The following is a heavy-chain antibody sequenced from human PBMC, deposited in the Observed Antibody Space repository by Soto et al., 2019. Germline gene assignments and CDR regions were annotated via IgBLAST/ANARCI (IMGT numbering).Heavy chain of an antibody. CDR3: ARGGYCISTSCYVPFDY. J-gene: IGHJ4*02. CDR2: ISYDGSNK. D-gene: IGHD2-2*01. CDR1: GFTFSSYA. V-gene: IGHV3-30-3*01. Sequence: QVPLVESGGGVVQPGRSLRLSCAASGFTFSSYAMHWVRQAPGKGLEGVAVISYDGSNKYYADSVKGRFTISRDNSKNTLYLQMNSLRAEDTAVYYCARGGYCISTSCYVPFDYWGQGTLVTVSS.